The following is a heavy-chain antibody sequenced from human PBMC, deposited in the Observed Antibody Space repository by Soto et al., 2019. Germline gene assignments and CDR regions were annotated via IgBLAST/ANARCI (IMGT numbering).Heavy chain of an antibody. CDR1: GFTFSTYW. J-gene: IGHJ6*02. Sequence: EVQLVESGGGLVQPGGSLRLSCTASGFTFSTYWLTWVRQAPGKGLEWVTNIKGDGSVKYCVASEKGRFTISRDNAKNSLYLQMNSLRAEDTAVYYCVRGMDVWGQGTTVTVSS. CDR3: VRGMDV. V-gene: IGHV3-7*04. CDR2: IKGDGSVK.